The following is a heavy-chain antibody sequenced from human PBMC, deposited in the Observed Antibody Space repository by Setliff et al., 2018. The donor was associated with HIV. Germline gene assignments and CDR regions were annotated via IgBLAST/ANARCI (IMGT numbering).Heavy chain of an antibody. CDR3: ARDPNPAGSPGYEYARRGAFDL. Sequence: KPSETLSLTCTVSGGSISTYYWNWIRQSPGTGLEWIGDINYRGVTYYNPSLKSRVTFSLDTSKNQFSLTLTSVTAADTAVYYCARDPNPAGSPGYEYARRGAFDLWGPGTPVTVSS. J-gene: IGHJ3*01. V-gene: IGHV4-59*01. CDR2: INYRGVT. D-gene: IGHD5-12*01. CDR1: GGSISTYY.